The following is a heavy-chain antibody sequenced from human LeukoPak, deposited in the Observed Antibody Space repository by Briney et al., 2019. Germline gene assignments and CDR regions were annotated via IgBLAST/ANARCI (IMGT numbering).Heavy chain of an antibody. CDR3: ASPGAYSSSWYEDY. CDR2: ISHDGSDK. J-gene: IGHJ4*02. Sequence: GGSLRLSCAASGFTFSRYTMHWVRQAPGKGLDWVAVISHDGSDKYYADSVKGRFTISRDNSKNTLYLQMNSLRAEDTAVYYCASPGAYSSSWYEDYWGQGTLVTVSS. CDR1: GFTFSRYT. D-gene: IGHD6-13*01. V-gene: IGHV3-30-3*01.